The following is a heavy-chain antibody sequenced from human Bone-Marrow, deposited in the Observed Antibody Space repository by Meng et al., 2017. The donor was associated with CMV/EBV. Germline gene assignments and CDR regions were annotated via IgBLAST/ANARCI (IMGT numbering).Heavy chain of an antibody. D-gene: IGHD5-24*01. CDR1: GGSISSGDYD. J-gene: IGHJ4*02. Sequence: LRHSCTVSGGSISSGDYDWSWIRQPPGRGLEWIGHISDSGRTHYNSPLKSRVTISIDSSKNQFSLKLRSVTAADTAVYYCARNVESYFEYWGQGMLVTVSS. CDR3: ARNVESYFEY. V-gene: IGHV4-30-4*08. CDR2: ISDSGRT.